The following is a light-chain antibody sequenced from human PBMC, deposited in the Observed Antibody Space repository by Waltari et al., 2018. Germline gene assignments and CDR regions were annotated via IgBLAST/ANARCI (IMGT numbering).Light chain of an antibody. CDR3: LSYSGRSDYV. CDR2: GVS. V-gene: IGLV2-23*02. CDR1: STNVVGSYL. Sequence: QSALTHPASVSGSPGQAITIPCTGTSTNVVGSYLLPGYRQYPGKAPELLIFGVSGRPSGISNRLSGSKSGNTATLTISGLQAEDEADYYCLSYSGRSDYVFGTGTRV. J-gene: IGLJ1*01.